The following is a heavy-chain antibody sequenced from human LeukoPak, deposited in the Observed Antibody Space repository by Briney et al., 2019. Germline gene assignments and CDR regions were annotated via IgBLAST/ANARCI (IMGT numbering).Heavy chain of an antibody. CDR3: AKDVRSEVHVRGVIISGMDV. CDR2: ISGDGGST. D-gene: IGHD3-10*01. Sequence: GGSLRLSCAASGFTFDDYAMHWARQAPGKGLEWVSLISGDGGSTYYADSVKGRFTISRDNSKNSLYLQMNSLRTEDTALYYCAKDVRSEVHVRGVIISGMDVWGQGTTVTVSS. J-gene: IGHJ6*02. V-gene: IGHV3-43*02. CDR1: GFTFDDYA.